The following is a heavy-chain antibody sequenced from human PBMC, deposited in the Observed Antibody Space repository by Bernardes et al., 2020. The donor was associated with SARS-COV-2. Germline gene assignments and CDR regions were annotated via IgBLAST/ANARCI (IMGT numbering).Heavy chain of an antibody. D-gene: IGHD1-26*01. CDR2: ISGSVGTT. V-gene: IGHV3-23*01. CDR1: GFTFSSYA. J-gene: IGHJ4*02. Sequence: SLIPSCAASGFTFSSYAMSWVRQAPGQGLEWVSSISGSVGTTFYADSVKGRFTISRDNSKNTVFLLMNSLRAEDTAVYYCAKFLAGSSPHRTGATTYFNYWGQGTLVTVSS. CDR3: AKFLAGSSPHRTGATTYFNY.